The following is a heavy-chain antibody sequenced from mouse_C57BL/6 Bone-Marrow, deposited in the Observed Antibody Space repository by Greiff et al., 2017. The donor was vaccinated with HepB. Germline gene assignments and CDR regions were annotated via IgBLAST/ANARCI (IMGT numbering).Heavy chain of an antibody. CDR1: GFNIKNTY. J-gene: IGHJ3*01. D-gene: IGHD2-4*01. V-gene: IGHV14-3*01. CDR2: IDPANGNT. CDR3: ARSIYYEGDWFAY. Sequence: EVQLQQSVAELVRPGPSVKLSCTASGFNIKNTYMHWVKQRPEQGLEWIGRIDPANGNTKYAPKFQGKATITADTSSNTAYLQLSSLTSEDTAIYYCARSIYYEGDWFAYWGQGTLVTVSA.